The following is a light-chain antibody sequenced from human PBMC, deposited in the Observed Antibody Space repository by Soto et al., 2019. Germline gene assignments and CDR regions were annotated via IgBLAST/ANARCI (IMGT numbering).Light chain of an antibody. CDR2: GAS. V-gene: IGKV3-15*01. CDR3: HQYNDWPPWT. J-gene: IGKJ1*01. Sequence: EVVMTQSPDTLSVSPGERVTLSCRASQSVTSSLAWYQQRLGQAPRLLIYGASTRATGVPARFSGSGSGTVFTLTISSLQSEDFAVYYCHQYNDWPPWTFGQGTKVEI. CDR1: QSVTSS.